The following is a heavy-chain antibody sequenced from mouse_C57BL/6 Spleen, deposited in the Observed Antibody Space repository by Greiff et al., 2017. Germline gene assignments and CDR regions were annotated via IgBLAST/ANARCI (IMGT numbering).Heavy chain of an antibody. J-gene: IGHJ4*01. D-gene: IGHD1-1*01. CDR1: GYTFTSYW. CDR2: IDPSDSET. CDR3: ARARPITTGGAMDY. V-gene: IGHV1-52*01. Sequence: QVQLQQPGAELVRPGSSVKLSCKASGYTFTSYWMHWVKQRPIQGLEWIGNIDPSDSETHYNQKFKDKATLTVDKSSSTAYMQLSSLTSEDSAVYYCARARPITTGGAMDYWGQGTSVTVSS.